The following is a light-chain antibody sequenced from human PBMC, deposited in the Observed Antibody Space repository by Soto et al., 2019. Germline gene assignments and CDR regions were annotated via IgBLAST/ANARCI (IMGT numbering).Light chain of an antibody. CDR3: SSYTSSSTWV. CDR2: EVS. J-gene: IGLJ3*02. Sequence: SALTQPASVSGSPGQSLTISCTGTSSDVGGYNYVSWYQQHPGKAPKLMIYEVSNRPSGVSNRFSGSKSANTASLTISGVQAEDEAEYYCSSYTSSSTWVFGGGTKLTVL. CDR1: SSDVGGYNY. V-gene: IGLV2-14*01.